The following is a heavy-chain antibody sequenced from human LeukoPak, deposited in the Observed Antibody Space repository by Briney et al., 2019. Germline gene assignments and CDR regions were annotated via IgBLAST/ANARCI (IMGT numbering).Heavy chain of an antibody. CDR3: ATGGSLYYYYYGMDV. J-gene: IGHJ6*02. Sequence: GSLRLSCAASGFTVSSNYMSWVRQAPGKGLEWVSVIYSGGSTYYADSVKGRFTISRDNSKNTLYLQMNSLRAEDTAVYYCATGGSLYYYYYGMDVWGQGTTVTVSS. CDR1: GFTVSSNY. V-gene: IGHV3-53*01. CDR2: IYSGGST. D-gene: IGHD3-16*01.